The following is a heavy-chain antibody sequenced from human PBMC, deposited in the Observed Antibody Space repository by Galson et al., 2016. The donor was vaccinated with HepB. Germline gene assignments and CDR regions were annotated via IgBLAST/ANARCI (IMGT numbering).Heavy chain of an antibody. CDR1: GFTFSTFG. V-gene: IGHV3-48*02. D-gene: IGHD1-1*01. J-gene: IGHJ2*01. Sequence: SLRLSCAASGFTFSTFGMNWVRQAPGQGLEWVSYISSGSSPIHYADSVRGRFTISRDNAKNSLYLQMNSLRDDDTVVYYCARYRGPSRYFDLWGRGTLVTVSS. CDR3: ARYRGPSRYFDL. CDR2: ISSGSSPI.